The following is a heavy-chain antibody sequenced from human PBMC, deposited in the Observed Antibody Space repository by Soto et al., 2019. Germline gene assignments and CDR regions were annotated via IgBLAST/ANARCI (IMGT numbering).Heavy chain of an antibody. D-gene: IGHD1-26*01. J-gene: IGHJ4*02. Sequence: EVQLLESGGGLIQPGGSLRLSCAASGFTFSSYAMSRVRQSPGQGLEWASTISTGGGGTYYADSAKGRFDISRDNTNNTLHLQMNSLIAEDTAVYYCAKDETEYSGCYRHYWGQGTLVTVSS. CDR1: GFTFSSYA. CDR3: AKDETEYSGCYRHY. CDR2: ISTGGGGT. V-gene: IGHV3-23*01.